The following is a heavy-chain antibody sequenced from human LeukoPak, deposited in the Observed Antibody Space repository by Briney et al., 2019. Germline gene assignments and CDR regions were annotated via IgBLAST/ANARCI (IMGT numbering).Heavy chain of an antibody. CDR3: ARERSPIFGVVRRHNNWFDP. V-gene: IGHV7-4-1*02. J-gene: IGHJ5*02. Sequence: ASVKVSCKASGYTFTGYTINWVRQAPGQGLEWMGWINTNTGNPTYAQGFTGRFVFSLDTPVSTAYPQISSLKAEDTAVYYCARERSPIFGVVRRHNNWFDPWGQGTLVTVSS. CDR1: GYTFTGYT. D-gene: IGHD3-3*01. CDR2: INTNTGNP.